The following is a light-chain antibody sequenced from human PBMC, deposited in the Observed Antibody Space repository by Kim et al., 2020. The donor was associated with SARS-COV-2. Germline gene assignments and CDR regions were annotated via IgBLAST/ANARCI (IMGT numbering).Light chain of an antibody. CDR2: YDS. J-gene: IGLJ6*01. CDR3: QVRDSRSDHCV. V-gene: IGLV3-21*04. Sequence: SYELTQPPSVSVAPGKTARITCGGNNIGSKSVHWYQQKPGQAPVLVIYYDSDRPSGIPERFSGSNSGNTATLTISRVEAGDEADYYCQVRDSRSDHCVFG. CDR1: NIGSKS.